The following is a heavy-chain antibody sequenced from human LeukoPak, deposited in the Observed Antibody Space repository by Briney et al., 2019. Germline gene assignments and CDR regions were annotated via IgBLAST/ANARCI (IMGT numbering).Heavy chain of an antibody. V-gene: IGHV3-23*01. CDR2: ISSTGGNT. J-gene: IGHJ6*03. CDR3: AKNGDRGAYCTGGTCYPYFYYYMDV. CDR1: GITFSSIG. D-gene: IGHD2-15*01. Sequence: PGGNLRLSCAASGITFSSIGMSWVRQAPGQGLEGVLSISSTGGNTSYADSVKGRFTISRDNSKNTLYLQMNSLRAEDTGIDYCAKNGDRGAYCTGGTCYPYFYYYMDVWGKGTTVTI.